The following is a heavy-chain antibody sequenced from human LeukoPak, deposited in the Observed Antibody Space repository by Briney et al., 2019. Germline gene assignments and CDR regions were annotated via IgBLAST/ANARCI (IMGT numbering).Heavy chain of an antibody. CDR3: TALGPIYFLT. Sequence: GGSLRLSCAASGFPFYNAGMQWLRQAPGKGLEWVGLIDTKTDGGTTAYAAPVKGRFTISRDDSKNTLYLQMNSLKSEDTAVYEWTALGPIYFLTWGQGTMVTVSS. CDR1: GFPFYNAG. CDR2: IDTKTDGGTT. V-gene: IGHV3-15*04. J-gene: IGHJ3*01. D-gene: IGHD3-9*01.